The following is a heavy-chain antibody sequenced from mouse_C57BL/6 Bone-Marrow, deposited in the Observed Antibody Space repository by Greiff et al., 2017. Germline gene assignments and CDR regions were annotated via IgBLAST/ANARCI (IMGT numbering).Heavy chain of an antibody. V-gene: IGHV1-5*01. J-gene: IGHJ2*01. CDR2: IYPGNSDT. D-gene: IGHD1-1*01. Sequence: VQLQQSGTVLARPGASVKMSCKTSGYTFTSYWMHWVKQRPGQGLEWIGAIYPGNSDTSYNQKFKGKAKLTAVTSASTAYMELSSLTNEDSAVYYCTRSGTTVVDPYYFDYWGQGTTLTVSS. CDR3: TRSGTTVVDPYYFDY. CDR1: GYTFTSYW.